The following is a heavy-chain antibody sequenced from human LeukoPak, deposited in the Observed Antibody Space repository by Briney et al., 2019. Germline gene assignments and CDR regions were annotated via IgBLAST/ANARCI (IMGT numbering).Heavy chain of an antibody. Sequence: RASVKVSCKASGYTFTSYGISWVRQAPGQGLEWMGWVSAYNGNTNYAQKLQGRVTMTTDTSTSTAYMELRSLRSDDTAVYYCAREGRFGEEYYYGMDVWGKGTTVTVSS. D-gene: IGHD3-10*01. CDR3: AREGRFGEEYYYGMDV. J-gene: IGHJ6*04. CDR2: VSAYNGNT. V-gene: IGHV1-18*04. CDR1: GYTFTSYG.